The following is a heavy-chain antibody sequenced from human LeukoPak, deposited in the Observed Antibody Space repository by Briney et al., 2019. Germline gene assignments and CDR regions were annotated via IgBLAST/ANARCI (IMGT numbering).Heavy chain of an antibody. J-gene: IGHJ4*02. CDR1: GGSISSSSYY. CDR3: ARDHYYDSSGFSPLDY. V-gene: IGHV3-23*01. Sequence: PSETLSLTCTVSGGSISSSSYYWGWIRQPPGKGLEWVSGIGNSGTTTDYADSVRGRFTISRDNSKNTPYLQMNSQRAEDTAVYYCARDHYYDSSGFSPLDYWGQGTLVTVSS. CDR2: IGNSGTTT. D-gene: IGHD3-22*01.